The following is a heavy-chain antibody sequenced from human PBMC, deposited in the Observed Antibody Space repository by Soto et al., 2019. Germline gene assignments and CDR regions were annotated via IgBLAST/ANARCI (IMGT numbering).Heavy chain of an antibody. D-gene: IGHD6-19*01. Sequence: ASVKVSYKASGYTFTGYYMHWVRQAPGQWLEWMGWINPNSGGTNYAQKFQGRVTMTRDTSISTAYMELSRLRSDDTAVYYCARGITYSSGWLPHRWFDPWGQGTLVTVSS. CDR1: GYTFTGYY. V-gene: IGHV1-2*02. CDR3: ARGITYSSGWLPHRWFDP. J-gene: IGHJ5*02. CDR2: INPNSGGT.